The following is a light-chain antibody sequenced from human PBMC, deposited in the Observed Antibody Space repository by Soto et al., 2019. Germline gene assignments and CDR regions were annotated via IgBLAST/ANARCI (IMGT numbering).Light chain of an antibody. CDR3: KERSNWPIT. Sequence: EIGLTQSPATLSLSPVERATLSCRASQSVSSYLAWYQQKPGQAPRLLIYDASNRATGLPARFSGSGSGTDFTITISTLEPEDFAVYYCKERSNWPITFGQGTRLEIK. CDR1: QSVSSY. V-gene: IGKV3-11*01. CDR2: DAS. J-gene: IGKJ5*01.